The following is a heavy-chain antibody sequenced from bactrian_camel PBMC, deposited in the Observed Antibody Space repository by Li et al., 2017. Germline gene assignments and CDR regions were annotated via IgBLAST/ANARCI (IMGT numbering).Heavy chain of an antibody. CDR1: GFTFSRTA. V-gene: IGHV3S10*01. CDR2: FDTNGKT. J-gene: IGHJ4*01. CDR3: AKDRGSWYYWGYGDST. D-gene: IGHD6*01. Sequence: VQLVESGGGLVQPGGSLRLSCAASGFTFSRTAMTWVRQAPGKGLEWISTFDTNGKTYYSDRVKGRFTISRDNARNMLYLQLNSLKTEDTAMYYCAKDRGSWYYWGYGDSTEGPGDPGHRL.